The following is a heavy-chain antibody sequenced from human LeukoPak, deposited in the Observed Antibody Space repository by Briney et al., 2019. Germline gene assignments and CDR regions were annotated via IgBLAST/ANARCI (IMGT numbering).Heavy chain of an antibody. V-gene: IGHV3-9*01. D-gene: IGHD5-24*01. J-gene: IGHJ4*02. CDR2: ISWNSGSI. CDR1: GFTFDDYA. Sequence: GGSLRPSCAASGFTFDDYAMHWVRQAPGKGLEWVSGISWNSGSIGYADSVKGRFTISRDNAKNSLYLQMNSLTSEDTAFYFCAKGSLEMATVDFEFWGQGTLVTVSS. CDR3: AKGSLEMATVDFEF.